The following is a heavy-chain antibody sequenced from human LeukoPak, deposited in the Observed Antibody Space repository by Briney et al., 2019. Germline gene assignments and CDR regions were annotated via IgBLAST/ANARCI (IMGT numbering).Heavy chain of an antibody. CDR3: AKESGKFDH. J-gene: IGHJ4*02. V-gene: IGHV3-43*02. Sequence: QPGGSLRLSCVASGLNFDDSAMHWVRQAPGKGLEWVSLISADGGSTFSADSVKGRFSISRDNSKNSLYLQMNSLRSEDTAMYYCAKESGKFDHWGQGTLVAVSS. D-gene: IGHD3-16*01. CDR2: ISADGGST. CDR1: GLNFDDSA.